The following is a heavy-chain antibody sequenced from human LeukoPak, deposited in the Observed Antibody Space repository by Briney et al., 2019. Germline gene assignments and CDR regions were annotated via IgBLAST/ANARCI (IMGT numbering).Heavy chain of an antibody. J-gene: IGHJ4*02. CDR1: GYTFSAYY. CDR3: ARFASVAHFDN. CDR2: INPNSGGT. D-gene: IGHD5-12*01. Sequence: ASVKVSCKASGYTFSAYYIQWVRQAPGQGLEWMGWINPNSGGTNYAQKFQGWVTMTTDTSTSTAYMELRRLRSDNTAVYYCARFASVAHFDNWGQGTLVTVSS. V-gene: IGHV1-2*04.